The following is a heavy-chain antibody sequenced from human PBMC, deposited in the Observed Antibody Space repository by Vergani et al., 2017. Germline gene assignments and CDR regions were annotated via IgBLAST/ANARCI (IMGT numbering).Heavy chain of an antibody. V-gene: IGHV3-15*07. J-gene: IGHJ6*02. CDR1: GFRFRNAW. CDR2: IKSTFDPGTT. Sequence: EVQLVESGGGSVKPGGSLRLSCVASGFRFRNAWMNWVRRTPGKGLEGVGRIKSTFDPGTTDYAAAVKGRFTISRDDSKNTLFLQMNGLKTEDIGVYYCTTDPRYCGDGSCYWLRDHRYYGMAVWGPGTTVNVSS. CDR3: TTDPRYCGDGSCYWLRDHRYYGMAV. D-gene: IGHD2-21*01.